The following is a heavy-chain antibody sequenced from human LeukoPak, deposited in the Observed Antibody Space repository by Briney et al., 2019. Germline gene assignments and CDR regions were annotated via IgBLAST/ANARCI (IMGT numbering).Heavy chain of an antibody. D-gene: IGHD1-1*01. CDR1: GYTFTSYD. V-gene: IGHV1-8*01. CDR3: AREPKNWNDPYDAFDI. CDR2: MNPNSGNT. J-gene: IGHJ3*02. Sequence: ASVKVSCKASGYTFTSYDINWVRQATGQGLEWMGWMNPNSGNTGYAQKFQGRVTMSRNTSISTAYMELSSLRSDDTAVYYCAREPKNWNDPYDAFDIWGQGTMVTVSS.